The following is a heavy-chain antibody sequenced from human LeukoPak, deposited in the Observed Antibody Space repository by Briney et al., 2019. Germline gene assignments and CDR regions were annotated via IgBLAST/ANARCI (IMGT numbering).Heavy chain of an antibody. CDR2: IKSKTDGGTT. J-gene: IGHJ4*02. CDR1: GFTFSNAW. V-gene: IGHV3-15*01. Sequence: GGSLRPSCAASGFTFSNAWMSWVRQAPGKGLEWVGRIKSKTDGGTTDYAAPVKGRFTISRDDSKNTLYLQMNSLKTEDTAVYYCTTFSSTSWMNDYWGQGTLVTVSS. CDR3: TTFSSTSWMNDY. D-gene: IGHD2-2*01.